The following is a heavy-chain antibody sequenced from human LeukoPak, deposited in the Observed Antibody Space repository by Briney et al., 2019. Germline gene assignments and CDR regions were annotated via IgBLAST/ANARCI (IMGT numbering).Heavy chain of an antibody. CDR2: LYSGGTT. D-gene: IGHD1/OR15-1a*01. CDR3: ARGSLETGTGYFDI. Sequence: GGSLRLSCAASGFTFSSYWMTWVRQAPGKGLEWVSVLYSGGTTYYTDSVKGRFTISRDNSKNTLYLQMNSLRAEDTAVYYCARGSLETGTGYFDIWGQGTMVTVAS. CDR1: GFTFSSYW. V-gene: IGHV3-53*01. J-gene: IGHJ3*02.